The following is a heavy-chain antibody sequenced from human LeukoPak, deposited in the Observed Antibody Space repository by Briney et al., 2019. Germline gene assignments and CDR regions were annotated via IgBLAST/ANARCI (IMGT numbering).Heavy chain of an antibody. CDR1: GFTFSDYY. CDR3: AKDVGDYYDTSGADH. Sequence: PGGSLRLSCAASGFTFSDYYMSWIRQAPGKGLEWVSYISSSGSTIYYADSVKGRFTISRDNAKNSLYLQMNSLRTEDTAVYYCAKDVGDYYDTSGADHWGQGTLVTVSS. J-gene: IGHJ4*02. CDR2: ISSSGSTI. V-gene: IGHV3-11*04. D-gene: IGHD3-22*01.